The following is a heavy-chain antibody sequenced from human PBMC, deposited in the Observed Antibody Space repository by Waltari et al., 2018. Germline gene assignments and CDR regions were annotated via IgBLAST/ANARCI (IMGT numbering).Heavy chain of an antibody. V-gene: IGHV3-66*02. Sequence: EVQLVESGGGLVQPGGSLRLPCAASGFPVRSNYMSWVRPAHGKGLELVSVIYSGGSTYYADSVKGRFTIARDNSKNTLYLQMNSLRAEDTAVYYCARVRGKITMVRGAARNWFDPWGQGTLVTVSS. CDR3: ARVRGKITMVRGAARNWFDP. CDR1: GFPVRSNY. D-gene: IGHD3-10*01. J-gene: IGHJ5*02. CDR2: IYSGGST.